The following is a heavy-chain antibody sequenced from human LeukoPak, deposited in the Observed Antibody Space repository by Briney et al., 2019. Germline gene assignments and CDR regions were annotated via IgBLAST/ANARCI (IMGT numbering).Heavy chain of an antibody. V-gene: IGHV4-34*01. CDR2: INHSGST. CDR1: GGSFSGYY. D-gene: IGHD1-26*01. J-gene: IGHJ4*02. Sequence: SETLSLTCAVYGGSFSGYYWSWIRQPPGKGLEWIGEINHSGSTNYNPSLKSRVTISVDTSKNQFSLKLSSVTAADTAVYYCARTSGTPYYDYWGQGTLVTVSS. CDR3: ARTSGTPYYDY.